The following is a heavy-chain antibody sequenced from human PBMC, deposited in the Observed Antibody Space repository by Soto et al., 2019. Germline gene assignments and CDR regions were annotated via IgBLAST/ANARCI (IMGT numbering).Heavy chain of an antibody. D-gene: IGHD6-19*01. CDR1: GGTFSSYA. CDR2: VIRIFGTA. J-gene: IGHJ4*02. V-gene: IGHV1-69*06. CDR3: TRSSRISHSSRLIDY. Sequence: SVKVSCKASGGTFSSYAISWVRQAPGQGLEWMGGVIRIFGTADYAQKFQGRVTITSDNTTSTAYIELSSQRSEDTAVSYSTRSSRISHSSRLIDYWGQRTLVPVSS.